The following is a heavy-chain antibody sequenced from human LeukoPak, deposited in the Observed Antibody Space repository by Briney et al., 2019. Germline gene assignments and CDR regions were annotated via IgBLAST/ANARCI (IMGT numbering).Heavy chain of an antibody. CDR1: GGSFSGYY. Sequence: PSETLSLTCAVYGGSFSGYYWSWIRQPPGKGLEWIGEINHSGSTNYNPSLKSRVTISVDTSKNQFSLRLSSVTAADTAVYYCARGRYYSSGYYQFDYWGQGTLVTVSS. J-gene: IGHJ4*02. D-gene: IGHD3-22*01. CDR3: ARGRYYSSGYYQFDY. V-gene: IGHV4-34*01. CDR2: INHSGST.